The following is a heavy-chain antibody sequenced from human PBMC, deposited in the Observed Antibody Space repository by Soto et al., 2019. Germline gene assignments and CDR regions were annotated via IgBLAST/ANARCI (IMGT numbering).Heavy chain of an antibody. CDR1: GYTFTSYG. CDR3: ARDRLRIYHYSNGMDV. CDR2: ISAYNVNT. Sequence: GASVKVSCKASGYTFTSYGISWVRQAPGQGLEWMGWISAYNVNTNYAQNLQGRVAMTTDTSTSTAYMELRSLRSDDTAVYYCARDRLRIYHYSNGMDVWGQGTTVTVSS. J-gene: IGHJ6*02. D-gene: IGHD2-15*01. V-gene: IGHV1-18*01.